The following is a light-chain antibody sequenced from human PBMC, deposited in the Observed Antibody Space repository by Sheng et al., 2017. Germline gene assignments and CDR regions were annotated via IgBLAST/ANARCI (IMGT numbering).Light chain of an antibody. J-gene: IGKJ1*01. CDR3: LQHNSYPWT. CDR1: QDITNY. V-gene: IGKV1-33*01. CDR2: DAS. Sequence: DIQMTQSPSSLSVSVGDRVTITCQASQDITNYLHWYQQRPGNAPNLLISDASTLETGVPSRFRGSGSGTDFTFTITSLQPEDIATYYCLQHNSYPWTFGPRD.